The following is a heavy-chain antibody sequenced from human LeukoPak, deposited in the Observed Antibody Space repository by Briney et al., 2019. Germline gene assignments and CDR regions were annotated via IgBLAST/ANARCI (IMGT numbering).Heavy chain of an antibody. Sequence: ASVKVSCKPSGYTFTSHGISWVRQATGQGLEWMGWMNPNSGNTGYAQKFQGRVTITRNTSISTAYMELSSLRSEDTAVYYCAGQGWGYDAFDIWGQGTMVTVSS. V-gene: IGHV1-8*01. CDR1: GYTFTSHG. CDR3: AGQGWGYDAFDI. J-gene: IGHJ3*02. CDR2: MNPNSGNT. D-gene: IGHD6-19*01.